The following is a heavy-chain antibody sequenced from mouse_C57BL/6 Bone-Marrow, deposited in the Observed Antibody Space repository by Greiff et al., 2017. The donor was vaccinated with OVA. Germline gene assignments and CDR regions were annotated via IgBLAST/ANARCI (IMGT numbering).Heavy chain of an antibody. Sequence: QVQLQQSGPELVKPGASVKLSCKASGYTFTSYEINWVKQRPGQGLEWIGWIYPRAGSTKYNEKFKGKATLTVDTSSSTAYMELHSLTSEDSAVYFCDSSGPAWFAYWGQGTLVTVSA. J-gene: IGHJ3*01. V-gene: IGHV1-85*01. CDR2: IYPRAGST. D-gene: IGHD3-2*02. CDR1: GYTFTSYE. CDR3: DSSGPAWFAY.